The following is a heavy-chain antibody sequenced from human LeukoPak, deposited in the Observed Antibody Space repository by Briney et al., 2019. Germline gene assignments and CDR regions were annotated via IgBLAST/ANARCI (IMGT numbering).Heavy chain of an antibody. CDR3: ASTPYCSSTSCRFDY. Sequence: SETLSLTCTVSGGSISSSSYYWGWIRQPPGKGLEWIGGIYYSGSTYYHPSLKSRVTISVDTSKNQFSLKLSSVTAADMAVYYCASTPYCSSTSCRFDYWGQGTLVSVSS. V-gene: IGHV4-39*01. CDR1: GGSISSSSYY. D-gene: IGHD2-2*01. CDR2: IYYSGST. J-gene: IGHJ4*02.